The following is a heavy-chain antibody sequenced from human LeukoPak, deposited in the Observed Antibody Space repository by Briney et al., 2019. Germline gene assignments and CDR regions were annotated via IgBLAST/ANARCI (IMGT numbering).Heavy chain of an antibody. CDR3: TRSRERYCTSGSCYIDLQAR. D-gene: IGHD2-2*02. CDR2: MYTSGST. V-gene: IGHV4-61*02. J-gene: IGHJ4*02. Sequence: PSQTLSLTCTVSGGSISSGYYYWSWIRQPAGKGLEWIGRMYTSGSTEYNPSLNSRVTISVDTSKNQFSLKLSSETAADTAVYYCTRSRERYCTSGSCYIDLQARWGQGTLVTVSS. CDR1: GGSISSGYYY.